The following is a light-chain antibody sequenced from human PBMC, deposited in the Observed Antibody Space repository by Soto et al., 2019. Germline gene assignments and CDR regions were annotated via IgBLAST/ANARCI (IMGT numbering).Light chain of an antibody. CDR2: NDS. CDR3: YSAAGINLVV. V-gene: IGLV3-27*01. J-gene: IGLJ2*01. Sequence: SYELTQPSSVSVSPGQTARITCSGDVLAKKYARWFQQKPGQAPVLLIYNDSERPSGIPERFSGSTSGSTGTLTISGAQVEDEADYYCYSAAGINLVVFGVGTKLTVL. CDR1: VLAKKY.